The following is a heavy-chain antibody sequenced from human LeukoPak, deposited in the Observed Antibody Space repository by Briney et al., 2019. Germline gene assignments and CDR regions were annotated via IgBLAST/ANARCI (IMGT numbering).Heavy chain of an antibody. Sequence: PGRSLRLSCAASGFTFSSYAMHWVRQAPGKGLEWVAVISYDGSNKYYADSVKGRFTISRDNSKNTLYLQMNSLRAEDTAVYYCARDRQNYYYMDVWGKGTSVTVSS. CDR1: GFTFSSYA. CDR3: ARDRQNYYYMDV. V-gene: IGHV3-30*04. CDR2: ISYDGSNK. J-gene: IGHJ6*03.